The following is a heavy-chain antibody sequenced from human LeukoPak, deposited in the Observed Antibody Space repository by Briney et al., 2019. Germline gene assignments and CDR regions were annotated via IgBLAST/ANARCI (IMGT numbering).Heavy chain of an antibody. J-gene: IGHJ4*02. CDR3: ANVKSLGYCSSTSCQTPWY. Sequence: GGSLRLSCAASGFTFSSYTMHWVRQAPGKGLEWVAVISYDGSNKYYADSVKGRFTISRDNSKNTLYLQMNSLRAEDTAVYYCANVKSLGYCSSTSCQTPWYWGQGTLVTVSS. V-gene: IGHV3-30-3*01. D-gene: IGHD2-2*01. CDR1: GFTFSSYT. CDR2: ISYDGSNK.